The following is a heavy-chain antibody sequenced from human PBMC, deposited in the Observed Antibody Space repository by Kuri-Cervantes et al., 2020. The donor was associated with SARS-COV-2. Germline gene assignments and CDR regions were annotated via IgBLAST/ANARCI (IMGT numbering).Heavy chain of an antibody. V-gene: IGHV3-30*18. CDR1: EFNFRYYG. J-gene: IGHJ6*02. Sequence: GGSLRLSCVASEFNFRYYGMYWVRQAPGKGLEWVAVISYDGRDTYYGDSVKGRFTISRDNSKNTLYLQMNSLRPEDTGVYYCAKPGSVRGIIREDHYGLDVWGQGTTVTVS. CDR3: AKPGSVRGIIREDHYGLDV. D-gene: IGHD3-10*01. CDR2: ISYDGRDT.